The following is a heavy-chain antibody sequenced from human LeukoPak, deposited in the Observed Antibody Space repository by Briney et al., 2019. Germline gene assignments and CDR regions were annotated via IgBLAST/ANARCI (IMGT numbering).Heavy chain of an antibody. J-gene: IGHJ6*03. CDR2: INPNSGGT. D-gene: IGHD5-12*01. CDR3: AAASGYDYYYYYMDV. V-gene: IGHV1-2*02. CDR1: GYTFTGYY. Sequence: ASVKVSCKASGYTFTGYYIHWVRQAPGQGLEWMGWINPNSGGTNYAQKFQGRVTMTRDTSISTAYMELSRLRSDDAAVYYCAAASGYDYYYYYMDVWGKGTTVTVSS.